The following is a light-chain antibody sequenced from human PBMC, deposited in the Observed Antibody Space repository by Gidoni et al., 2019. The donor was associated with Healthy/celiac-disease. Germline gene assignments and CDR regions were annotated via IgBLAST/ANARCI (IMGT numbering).Light chain of an antibody. CDR3: QQYNNWPPWT. CDR2: GAS. J-gene: IGKJ1*01. Sequence: EIVMTQSPDTLSVSPGERATLSCRASQSVSSNLAWYQQKTRQAPRLLNYGASTRATGIPARFSGSGSGTEFTLTISSLQSEDFAVYYCQQYNNWPPWTFGQGTKVEIK. CDR1: QSVSSN. V-gene: IGKV3-15*01.